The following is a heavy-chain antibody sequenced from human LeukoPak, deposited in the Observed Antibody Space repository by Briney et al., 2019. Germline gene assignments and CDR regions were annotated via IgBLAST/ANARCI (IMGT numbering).Heavy chain of an antibody. CDR2: MNPNSGNT. D-gene: IGHD3-3*01. CDR3: ARWGAYDFTSYYYYGMDV. V-gene: IGHV1-8*01. J-gene: IGHJ6*02. Sequence: ASVKVSCKASGYTFTSYDINWVRQATGQGLEWMGWMNPNSGNTGYAQKFQGRVTMTRNTSISTAYMELSSLRSEDTAVYYCARWGAYDFTSYYYYGMDVWGHGTTVTVSS. CDR1: GYTFTSYD.